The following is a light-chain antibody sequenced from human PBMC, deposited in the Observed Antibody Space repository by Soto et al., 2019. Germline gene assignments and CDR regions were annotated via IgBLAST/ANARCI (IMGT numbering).Light chain of an antibody. V-gene: IGKV3-15*01. J-gene: IGKJ4*01. CDR2: GAS. CDR1: QSGNRN. CDR3: QQCNHWPPLT. Sequence: EIVMTQSPATLSVSPEERATLSCRASQSGNRNLAWYQQKPGQAPRLLIYGASTRATGIPARFSGSGSGTEFTLTISSLQFEDFAIYSCQQCNHWPPLTFGGGTKVEIK.